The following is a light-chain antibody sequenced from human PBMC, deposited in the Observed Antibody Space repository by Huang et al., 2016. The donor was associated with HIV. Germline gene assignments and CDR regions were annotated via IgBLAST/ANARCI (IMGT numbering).Light chain of an antibody. J-gene: IGKJ3*01. Sequence: DIQMTQSPYPLSASVGDRVTITCRASQSMSSYLYWYQQKPGKAPKLLIYDESNFQNGVPSRFSGSGSGTHFTLTISSLHLEDFATYYCQQYYSPPSTFGPGTKVDIK. CDR3: QQYYSPPST. V-gene: IGKV1-39*01. CDR2: DES. CDR1: QSMSSY.